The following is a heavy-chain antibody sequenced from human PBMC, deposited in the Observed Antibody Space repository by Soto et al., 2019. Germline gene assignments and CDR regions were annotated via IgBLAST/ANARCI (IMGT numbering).Heavy chain of an antibody. CDR1: GFSLSSTRMA. D-gene: IGHD6-19*01. V-gene: IGHV2-5*02. CDR2: IYWDDDK. J-gene: IGHJ4*02. Sequence: QITLKESGPTLVKPTQTLTLTCTFSGFSLSSTRMAVGWIRQPPGKALEWLALIYWDDDKRYSPFLKSRLTITKHTSKNQVVLTMSNMSPVDTAIYYCAHIVVAGLGYYFDYWGQGTLVTVSS. CDR3: AHIVVAGLGYYFDY.